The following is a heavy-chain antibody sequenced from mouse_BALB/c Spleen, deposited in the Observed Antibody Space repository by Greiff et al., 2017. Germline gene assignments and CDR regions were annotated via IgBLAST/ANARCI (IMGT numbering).Heavy chain of an antibody. V-gene: IGHV14-3*02. J-gene: IGHJ3*01. Sequence: VQLQQSGAELVKPGASVKLSCTASGFNIKDTYMHWVKQRPEQGLEWIGRIDPANGNTKYDPKFQCKATITADTSSNTAYLQLSSLTSEDTAVYYCARCDGNYEDWFAYWGQGTLVTVSA. CDR1: GFNIKDTY. CDR2: IDPANGNT. CDR3: ARCDGNYEDWFAY. D-gene: IGHD2-1*01.